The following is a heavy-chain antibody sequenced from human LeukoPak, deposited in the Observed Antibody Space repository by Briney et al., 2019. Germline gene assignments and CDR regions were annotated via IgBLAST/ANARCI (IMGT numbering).Heavy chain of an antibody. V-gene: IGHV1-24*01. CDR2: FDLEDGET. CDR1: GYTLTELS. Sequence: GASVKVSCKVSGYTLTELSMHWVRQAPGKGLEWMGGFDLEDGETIYAQKFQGRVTITEDTSTDTAYMELSSLRSEDTAVYYCATSLYDFWSGYSFDIWGQGTMVTVSS. D-gene: IGHD3-3*01. J-gene: IGHJ3*02. CDR3: ATSLYDFWSGYSFDI.